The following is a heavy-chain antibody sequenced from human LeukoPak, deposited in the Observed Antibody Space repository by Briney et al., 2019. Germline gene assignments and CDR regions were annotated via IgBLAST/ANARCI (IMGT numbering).Heavy chain of an antibody. CDR1: GDSVSSNNAA. CDR2: TYYRSKWYN. CDR3: ARDQIAPAGPNDY. V-gene: IGHV6-1*01. J-gene: IGHJ4*02. D-gene: IGHD6-13*01. Sequence: SQTLSLTCAISGDSVSSNNAAWNWIRQSPSRGLEWLGRTYYRSKWYNDYAVSVKSRITINPGTSKNQFSLQLNSVTPEDTAVYFCARDQIAPAGPNDYWGQGTLVTVSS.